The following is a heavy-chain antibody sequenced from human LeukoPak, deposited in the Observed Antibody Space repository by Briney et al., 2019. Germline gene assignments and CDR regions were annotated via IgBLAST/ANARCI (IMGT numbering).Heavy chain of an antibody. CDR1: GTSISSGNW. Sequence: SETLSLTCAVSGTSISSGNWWSWVRPPPERGLEWIGEIHHRGTTHYNPSLKSRVTITVDKSNNQLSLRLTSVTAADTAVYYCARAATYNLDYWGQGTLATVSS. J-gene: IGHJ4*02. D-gene: IGHD1-1*01. CDR2: IHHRGTT. CDR3: ARAATYNLDY. V-gene: IGHV4-4*02.